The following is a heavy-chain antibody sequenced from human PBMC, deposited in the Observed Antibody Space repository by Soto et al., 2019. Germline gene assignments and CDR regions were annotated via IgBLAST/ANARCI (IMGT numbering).Heavy chain of an antibody. D-gene: IGHD6-19*01. V-gene: IGHV3-15*01. CDR2: IKSKIDGGTI. CDR3: TAHNSASFRG. Sequence: PGGSLRLSCAVSGFTVTYAWMSWVRQAPGKGLEWVGRIKSKIDGGTIDYAAPVKGRFTISRDDSENTLYLQMDSLKTEDTAVYYCTAHNSASFRGWGQRTVVTVSS. J-gene: IGHJ4*02. CDR1: GFTVTYAW.